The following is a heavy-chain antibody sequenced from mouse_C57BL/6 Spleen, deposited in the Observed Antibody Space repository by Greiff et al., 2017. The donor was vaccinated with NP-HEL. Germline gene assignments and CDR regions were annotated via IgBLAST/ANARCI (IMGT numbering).Heavy chain of an antibody. V-gene: IGHV1-64*01. CDR2: IHPNSGST. Sequence: QVQLQQPGAELVKPGASVKLSCKASGYTFTSYWMHWVKQRPGQGLEWIGMIHPNSGSTNYNEKFKSKATLTVDKSSSTAYMQLSSLTSEDSAVYYCAREFSTTVVEVYYAMDYWGQGTSVTVSS. D-gene: IGHD1-1*01. CDR3: AREFSTTVVEVYYAMDY. J-gene: IGHJ4*01. CDR1: GYTFTSYW.